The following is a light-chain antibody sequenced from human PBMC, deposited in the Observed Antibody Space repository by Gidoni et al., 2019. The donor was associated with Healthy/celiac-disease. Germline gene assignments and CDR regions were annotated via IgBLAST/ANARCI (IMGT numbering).Light chain of an antibody. CDR1: QSVSSSY. V-gene: IGKV3-20*01. J-gene: IGKJ3*01. CDR3: QQYGSSPFT. Sequence: EIVLTQSPGTLSLSPGERATLSCRASQSVSSSYLAWYQQKPGQAPRLLIYGASSRATGIPHRFSGSGSGTDFTLTISRLEPEDFAVYYCQQYGSSPFTFGPGTKVDIK. CDR2: GAS.